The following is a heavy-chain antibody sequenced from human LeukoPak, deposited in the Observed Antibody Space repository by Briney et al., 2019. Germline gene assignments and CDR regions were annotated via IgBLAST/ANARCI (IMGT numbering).Heavy chain of an antibody. CDR3: ARDRPTGASRVFVVQ. D-gene: IGHD2-15*01. V-gene: IGHV3-21*01. CDR2: MCSGVTFI. Sequence: GGSLSLSCTASGFTFSNHAMTWVRGAPGRGQEWVSSMCSGVTFIYDADSVRGRFTISRDNAKNPLYLGMNSLRAEDTATYYCARDRPTGASRVFVVQWGQGTLVTVSS. CDR1: GFTFSNHA. J-gene: IGHJ4*02.